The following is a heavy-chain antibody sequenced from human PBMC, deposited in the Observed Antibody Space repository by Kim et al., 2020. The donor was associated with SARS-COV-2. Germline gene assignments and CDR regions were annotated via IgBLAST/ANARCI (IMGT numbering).Heavy chain of an antibody. V-gene: IGHV5-51*01. D-gene: IGHD3-22*01. CDR2: IYPGDSDT. CDR3: ARRERFDISRYTYYYFDY. Sequence: GESLKISCKGSGYSFSSYWIGWVRQMPGKGLEWMGIIYPGDSDTRYSPSFQGQVTMSADKSISTAYLQWSSLKASDTAIYFCARRERFDISRYTYYYFDYWGQGSLVTVSS. J-gene: IGHJ4*02. CDR1: GYSFSSYW.